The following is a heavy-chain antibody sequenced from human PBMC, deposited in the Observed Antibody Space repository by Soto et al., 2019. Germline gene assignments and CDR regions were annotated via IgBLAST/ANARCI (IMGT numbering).Heavy chain of an antibody. CDR3: ARGGSSSSWYWQY. D-gene: IGHD6-13*01. V-gene: IGHV3-7*01. J-gene: IGHJ4*02. CDR1: GLIFSKLW. Sequence: PGGSLRLSCAASGLIFSKLWLTWVRQSPGKGLEWVANIKHDGSEKYYVDSVGGRFTISRDNAENSLYLQMNSLRAEDTAVYYCARGGSSSSWYWQYWGRGTLVTVSS. CDR2: IKHDGSEK.